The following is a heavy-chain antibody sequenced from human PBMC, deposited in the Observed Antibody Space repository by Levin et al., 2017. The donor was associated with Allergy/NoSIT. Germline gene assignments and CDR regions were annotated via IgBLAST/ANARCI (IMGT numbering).Heavy chain of an antibody. CDR1: GFSLSTRGMC. Sequence: ESGPTLVKPTQTLTLTCTFSGFSLSTRGMCVSWIRQPPGKALEWLARIDWDDDKYYSTSLKTRLTISKDTSKNHVVLTMTDMDPVDTGTYYCARMEYSSSSGGNYYYGMDVWGQGTTVTVSS. CDR2: IDWDDDK. J-gene: IGHJ6*02. CDR3: ARMEYSSSSGGNYYYGMDV. D-gene: IGHD6-6*01. V-gene: IGHV2-70*11.